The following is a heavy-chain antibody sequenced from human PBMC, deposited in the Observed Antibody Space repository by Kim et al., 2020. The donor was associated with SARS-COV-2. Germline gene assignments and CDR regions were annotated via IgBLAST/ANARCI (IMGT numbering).Heavy chain of an antibody. CDR1: GGSISSYY. Sequence: SETLSLTCTVSGGSISSYYWSWIRQPAGKGLEWIGRIYTSGSTNYNPSLKSRVTMSVDTSKNQFSLKLSSVTAADTAVYYCARSGGIIAAIWFDPWGQGTLVTVSS. CDR2: IYTSGST. V-gene: IGHV4-4*07. CDR3: ARSGGIIAAIWFDP. J-gene: IGHJ5*02. D-gene: IGHD6-25*01.